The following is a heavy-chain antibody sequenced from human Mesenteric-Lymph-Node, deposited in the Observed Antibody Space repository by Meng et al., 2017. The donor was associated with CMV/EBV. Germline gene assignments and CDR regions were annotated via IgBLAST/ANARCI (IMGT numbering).Heavy chain of an antibody. CDR2: INWNGGST. V-gene: IGHV3-20*04. D-gene: IGHD2-2*02. J-gene: IGHJ2*01. CDR1: GFAVTNTH. CDR3: ARDQMVPLTYCSSTSCYTWYFDL. Sequence: GESLKISCAASGFAVTNTHMSWVRQAPGKGLEWVSGINWNGGSTGYADSVKGRFTISRDNAKNSLYLQMNSLRAEDTALYYCARDQMVPLTYCSSTSCYTWYFDLWGRGTLVTVSS.